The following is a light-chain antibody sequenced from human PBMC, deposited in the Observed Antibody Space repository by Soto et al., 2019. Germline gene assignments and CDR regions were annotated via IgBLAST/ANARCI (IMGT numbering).Light chain of an antibody. CDR1: QTVNNN. CDR2: GAS. V-gene: IGKV3-15*01. Sequence: EIVMTQSPATLSVSPGERATLSCRASQTVNNNLAWYQQKPGQAPRLLIYGASARATGIPARFSGIGSGTEFTLTIRSLQSEDFAVYYCQQYNTWPLTFGGGTKVEIK. J-gene: IGKJ4*01. CDR3: QQYNTWPLT.